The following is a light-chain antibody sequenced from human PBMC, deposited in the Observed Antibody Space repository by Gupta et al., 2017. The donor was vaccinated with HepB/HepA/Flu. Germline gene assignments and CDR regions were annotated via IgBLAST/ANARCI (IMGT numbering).Light chain of an antibody. CDR1: SIDVGGYHY. CDR2: DVS. CDR3: SSYTSSSTHYL. V-gene: IGLV2-14*03. J-gene: IGLJ1*01. Sequence: QSALTHPASASGSPVLSITISCTVTSIDVGGYHYASWYQQHPGKTPKLLIYDVSSRPSAVASRFSATKCGNTASLTIAGLQADDEAEYHCSSYTSSSTHYLFGTGTEVTVL.